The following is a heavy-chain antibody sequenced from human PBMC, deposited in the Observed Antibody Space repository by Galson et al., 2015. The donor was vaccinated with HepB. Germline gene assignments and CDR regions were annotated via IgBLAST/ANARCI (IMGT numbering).Heavy chain of an antibody. V-gene: IGHV3-20*04. D-gene: IGHD3-10*01. CDR3: ARDSYSGSGGFDY. CDR1: GLTFEDYG. J-gene: IGHJ4*02. CDR2: INRNGGST. Sequence: SLRLSCATSGLTFEDYGMSWVRQAPGKGLEWVSGINRNGGSTGYADSVKGRFTISRDNAKNSLYLEMNSLRAEDTAFYYCARDSYSGSGGFDYWGQGALVTVSS.